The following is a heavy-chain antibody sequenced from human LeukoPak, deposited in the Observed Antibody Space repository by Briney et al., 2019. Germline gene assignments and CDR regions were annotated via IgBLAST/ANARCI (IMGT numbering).Heavy chain of an antibody. Sequence: ASVTVSFTASGYTFTSYGIGWVRQAPGQGLEWMGWITPYNGNTNYVEKLQGRVTMTTDTATSTAYMELRSLRSDDTAVYYCARDLMGGATGYWGQGTLVTVSS. D-gene: IGHD1-26*01. CDR3: ARDLMGGATGY. CDR2: ITPYNGNT. J-gene: IGHJ4*02. CDR1: GYTFTSYG. V-gene: IGHV1-18*01.